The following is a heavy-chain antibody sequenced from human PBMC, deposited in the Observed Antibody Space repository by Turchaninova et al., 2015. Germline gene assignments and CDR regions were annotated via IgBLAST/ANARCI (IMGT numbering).Heavy chain of an antibody. V-gene: IGHV4-34*01. D-gene: IGHD6-13*01. J-gene: IGHJ4*02. Sequence: LQQWGAGLLKPSETLSLTYAVYGGSFSGYYWSWLRQPPGKGLEWIGEINHSGSTTYNPSLKSRVTISVDTSKNQFALELSFVPAADTAVYYCARVNSGAAAGTLDYWGQGTLVTVSS. CDR1: GGSFSGYY. CDR2: INHSGST. CDR3: ARVNSGAAAGTLDY.